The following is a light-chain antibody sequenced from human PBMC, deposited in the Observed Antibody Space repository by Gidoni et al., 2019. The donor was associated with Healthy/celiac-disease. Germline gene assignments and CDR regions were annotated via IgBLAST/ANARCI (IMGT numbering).Light chain of an antibody. V-gene: IGKV1-8*01. CDR1: QGISSY. CDR3: QQYYSYPIT. CDR2: AAS. J-gene: IGKJ5*01. Sequence: AIRMTLSPSSFSASTGDRVTITCRASQGISSYLAWYQQKPGKAPKLLIYAASTLQSGVPSRFSGSGSGTDFTLTISCLQSEDFATYYCQQYYSYPITFGQGTRLEIK.